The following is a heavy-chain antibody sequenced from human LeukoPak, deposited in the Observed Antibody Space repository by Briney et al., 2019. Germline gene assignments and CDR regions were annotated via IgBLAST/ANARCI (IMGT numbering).Heavy chain of an antibody. D-gene: IGHD3/OR15-3a*01. Sequence: SSETLSLTCTVSGGSISNYYWSWIRQPPGKGLEWIGYIFYRGSIDHSPSLQSRVTISVDASKNHLSLRLTSVTAADTAVYFCARGVVLGQDDAFDIWGRGTMVTVSS. CDR3: ARGVVLGQDDAFDI. V-gene: IGHV4-59*12. J-gene: IGHJ3*02. CDR2: IFYRGSI. CDR1: GGSISNYY.